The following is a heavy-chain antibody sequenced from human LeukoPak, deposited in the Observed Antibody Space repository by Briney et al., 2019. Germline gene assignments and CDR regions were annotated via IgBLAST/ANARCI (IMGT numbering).Heavy chain of an antibody. CDR1: GYTFNSYD. J-gene: IGHJ6*03. CDR2: MNPNSGNT. Sequence: ASVKVSCKASGYTFNSYDINWVRQATGQGLEWMGWMNPNSGNTDYAQKFQGRVTITTSTSITTAYMELSNLRSEDTAVYYCARGWKFWSGYGGDYYYYMDVWGKGTTVTVSS. V-gene: IGHV1-8*01. CDR3: ARGWKFWSGYGGDYYYYMDV. D-gene: IGHD3-3*01.